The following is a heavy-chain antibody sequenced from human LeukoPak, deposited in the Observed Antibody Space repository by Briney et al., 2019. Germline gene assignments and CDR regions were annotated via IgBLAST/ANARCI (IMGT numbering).Heavy chain of an antibody. V-gene: IGHV1-69*06. CDR1: GYTFTGYY. Sequence: ASVKVSCKASGYTFTGYYMHWVRQAPGQGLEWMGGTIPIFGTANYAQKFQGRVTITADKSTSTAYMELSSLRSEDTAVYYCASVGYSGYDLSYYYYYMDVCGKGTTVTVSS. J-gene: IGHJ6*03. CDR2: TIPIFGTA. CDR3: ASVGYSGYDLSYYYYYMDV. D-gene: IGHD5-12*01.